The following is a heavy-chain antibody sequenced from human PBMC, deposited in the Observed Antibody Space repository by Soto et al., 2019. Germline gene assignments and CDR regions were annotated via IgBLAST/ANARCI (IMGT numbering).Heavy chain of an antibody. CDR2: IYYSGST. CDR3: ARKATVTTCFDY. J-gene: IGHJ4*02. CDR1: GGSISSGGHY. D-gene: IGHD4-17*01. V-gene: IGHV4-31*03. Sequence: QVQLQESGPGLVKPSQTLSLTCTVSGGSISSGGHYWSLIRQHPGKGLEWIGYIYYSGSTYYNPSLKSRVTISVNTSKNQFSLKLSSVTAADTAVYYCARKATVTTCFDYWGQGTLVTVSS.